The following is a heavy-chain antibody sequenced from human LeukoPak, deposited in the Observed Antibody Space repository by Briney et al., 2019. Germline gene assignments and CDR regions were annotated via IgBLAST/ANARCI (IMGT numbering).Heavy chain of an antibody. J-gene: IGHJ4*02. Sequence: SETLFLTCTVSGGSVSSGRDYWSWIRQPPGKGLEWIGFIYYSGSTNYNPSLKSRVTISVDTSKNQFSLKLSSVTAADTAVYYCARSGGAMVTLFDYWGQGTLVTVSS. CDR1: GGSVSSGRDY. CDR3: ARSGGAMVTLFDY. V-gene: IGHV4-61*01. CDR2: IYYSGST. D-gene: IGHD5-18*01.